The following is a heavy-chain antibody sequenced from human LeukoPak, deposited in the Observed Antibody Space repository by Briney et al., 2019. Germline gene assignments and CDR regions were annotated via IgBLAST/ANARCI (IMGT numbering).Heavy chain of an antibody. Sequence: ASVNVSFTASGYTFTVYYMHWVRQAPGQGLEWRGGINPNSGGTNYAQKFQGRVTMTRDTSISTAYMELSRLRSDDTAVYYCARQHDYGDYSFGYWGQGTLVTVSS. CDR3: ARQHDYGDYSFGY. CDR1: GYTFTVYY. V-gene: IGHV1-2*02. CDR2: INPNSGGT. J-gene: IGHJ4*02. D-gene: IGHD4-17*01.